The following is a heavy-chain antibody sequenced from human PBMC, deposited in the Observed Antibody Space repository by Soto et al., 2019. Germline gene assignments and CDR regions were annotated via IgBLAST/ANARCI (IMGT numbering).Heavy chain of an antibody. CDR3: ARGVRTVVPAARTGNWFDP. V-gene: IGHV4-34*01. CDR1: GGSFSGYY. Sequence: QVQLQQWGAGLLKPSETLSLTCAVYGGSFSGYYWSWIRQPPGKGLEWIGEINHSGSTNYNPSLTIRVTISVNTTKHQFSLKLSSVSAAGTAVYYCARGVRTVVPAARTGNWFDPWGQGTLVTVSS. J-gene: IGHJ5*02. D-gene: IGHD2-2*01. CDR2: INHSGST.